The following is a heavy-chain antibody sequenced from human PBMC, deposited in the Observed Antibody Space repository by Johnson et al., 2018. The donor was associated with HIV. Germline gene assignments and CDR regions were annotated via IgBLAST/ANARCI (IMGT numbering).Heavy chain of an antibody. V-gene: IGHV3-23*04. CDR3: ASQVRGLRLGVDAFDI. D-gene: IGHD5-12*01. J-gene: IGHJ3*02. CDR2: ISGSGGST. Sequence: EVQLVESGGGVVQPGRSLRLSCAASGFTFSSYAMSWVRQAPGKGLEWVSAISGSGGSTYYADSVKGRFTISRDNSKNTLYLQMNSLRAEDTAVYYCASQVRGLRLGVDAFDIWGQGTLVTVSS. CDR1: GFTFSSYA.